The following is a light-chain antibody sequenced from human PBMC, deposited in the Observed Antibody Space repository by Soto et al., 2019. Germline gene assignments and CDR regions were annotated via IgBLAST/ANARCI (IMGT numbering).Light chain of an antibody. CDR2: AES. Sequence: DIQMTQSPSSLSASVGDRVTITCRASRFIGNYLAWFQQKPGKAPKSLIFAESTLQSGVPSKFSGSGSGTDFTLTISSLQPEDIATYYCQQYNSYPLTIGQGTRLEIK. CDR1: RFIGNY. V-gene: IGKV1-16*02. J-gene: IGKJ5*01. CDR3: QQYNSYPLT.